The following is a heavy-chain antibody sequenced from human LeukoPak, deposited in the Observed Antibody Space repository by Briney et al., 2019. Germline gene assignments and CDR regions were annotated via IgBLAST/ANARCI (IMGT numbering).Heavy chain of an antibody. D-gene: IGHD2-21*02. CDR2: IYYSGST. J-gene: IGHJ6*03. Sequence: PSETLSLTCTVSGGSISSYYWSWIRQSPGKGLEWIGYIYYSGSTNYNPSLKSRVTISVDTSKNQFSLKLSSVTAADTAVYYCARAVYCGGDCYDYYYYMDVWGKGTTVTISS. V-gene: IGHV4-59*01. CDR3: ARAVYCGGDCYDYYYYMDV. CDR1: GGSISSYY.